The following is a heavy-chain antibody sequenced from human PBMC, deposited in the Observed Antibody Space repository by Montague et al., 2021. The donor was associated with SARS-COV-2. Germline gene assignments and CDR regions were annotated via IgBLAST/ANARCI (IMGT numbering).Heavy chain of an antibody. CDR3: ARHDDILTTYYYYYGMDV. CDR1: GGSISSSSYY. J-gene: IGHJ6*02. Sequence: SETLSLTCTVSGGSISSSSYYWGWIRQPPGKGLEWIGSIYYSGSTYYNPSLKSRVTISVDTSKNQFSLKLSSVTAADTVVYYCARHDDILTTYYYYYGMDVWGQGTTVTVSS. CDR2: IYYSGST. D-gene: IGHD3-9*01. V-gene: IGHV4-39*01.